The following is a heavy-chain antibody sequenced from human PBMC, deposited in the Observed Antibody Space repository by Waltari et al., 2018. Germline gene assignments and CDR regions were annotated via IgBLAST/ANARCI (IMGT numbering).Heavy chain of an antibody. CDR1: RGSIRSHY. J-gene: IGHJ6*02. D-gene: IGHD2-2*01. V-gene: IGHV4-59*11. CDR2: IYYNGAT. CDR3: ARDRVVPADEPDYYGLDV. Sequence: QVHLQESGPGQVKPSETLSLTCDVSRGSIRSHYWSWIRRPPGKGLEWIGYIYYNGATNYHPSLMGRGTISVDTAKNQFSLKLSSVTAADTAVYYCARDRVVPADEPDYYGLDVWGQGTTVTVSS.